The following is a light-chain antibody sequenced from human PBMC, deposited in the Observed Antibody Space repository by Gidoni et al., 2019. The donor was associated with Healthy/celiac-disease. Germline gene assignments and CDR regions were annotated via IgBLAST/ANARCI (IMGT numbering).Light chain of an antibody. CDR3: QQYLSFWT. CDR2: AAS. J-gene: IGKJ1*01. CDR1: NSVSSY. Sequence: EIVLTQSPGTLSLSPGERATLSCRASNSVSSYLAWYQQKPGQAPRLLIYAASNRATGIPDRFSGSGSGTDFTLTISRLEPEDFAVYYCQQYLSFWTFGQGTKVEIK. V-gene: IGKV3-20*01.